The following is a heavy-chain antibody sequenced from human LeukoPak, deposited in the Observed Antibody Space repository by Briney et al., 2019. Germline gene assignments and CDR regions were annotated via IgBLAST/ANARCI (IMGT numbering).Heavy chain of an antibody. CDR2: INHSGST. CDR1: GGSISSGDYY. CDR3: ARERITMVRGVKDYYYMDV. D-gene: IGHD3-10*01. V-gene: IGHV4-39*07. J-gene: IGHJ6*03. Sequence: PSETLSLTCTVSGGSISSGDYYWSWIRQPPGKGLEWIGEINHSGSTNYNPSLKSRVTISVDTSKNQFSLKLSSVTAADTAVYYCARERITMVRGVKDYYYMDVWGKGTTVTVSS.